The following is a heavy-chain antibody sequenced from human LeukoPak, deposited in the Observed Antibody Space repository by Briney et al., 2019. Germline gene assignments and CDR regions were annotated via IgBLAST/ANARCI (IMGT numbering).Heavy chain of an antibody. CDR2: INHSGST. V-gene: IGHV4-34*03. CDR3: SYYDSSGYYYVYPN. Sequence: PSETLSLTCAVYGASFSGYYWSWIRQPPGKGLEWIGEINHSGSTNYNPSLKSRVTISVDKSKNQFSLKLSSVTAADTAMYYCSYYDSSGYYYVYPNWGQGTLVTVSS. J-gene: IGHJ4*02. CDR1: GASFSGYY. D-gene: IGHD3-22*01.